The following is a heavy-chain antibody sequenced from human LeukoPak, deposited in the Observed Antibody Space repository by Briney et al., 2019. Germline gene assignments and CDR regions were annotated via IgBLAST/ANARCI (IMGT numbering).Heavy chain of an antibody. CDR3: ARQLRGDYWFDP. V-gene: IGHV4-39*01. J-gene: IGHJ5*02. D-gene: IGHD3-16*01. CDR2: IYYSGST. Sequence: SETLSLTCTVSGGSISSSNYYWGWIRQPPGKGLEWIGSIYYSGSTYYNPSLKSRVTLSVDTSKNQFSLKLSSVTAADTAVYYCARQLRGDYWFDPWGQGTLVTVSS. CDR1: GGSISSSNYY.